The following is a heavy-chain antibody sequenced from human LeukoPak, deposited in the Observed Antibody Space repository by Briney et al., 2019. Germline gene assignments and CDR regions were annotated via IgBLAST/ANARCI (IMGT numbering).Heavy chain of an antibody. D-gene: IGHD3-22*01. CDR3: ARYYYDSSGYESNAFDI. Sequence: GESLKISCKGSGYNFTSDWIGWVRQMPGKGLEWMGIIYPGDSDTRYSPSFQGQVTISADKSISTAYLQWSSLKASDTAMYYCARYYYDSSGYESNAFDIWGQGTMATVAS. J-gene: IGHJ3*02. CDR1: GYNFTSDW. V-gene: IGHV5-51*01. CDR2: IYPGDSDT.